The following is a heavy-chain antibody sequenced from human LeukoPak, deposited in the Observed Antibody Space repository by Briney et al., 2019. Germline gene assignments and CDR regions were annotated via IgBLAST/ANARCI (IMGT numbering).Heavy chain of an antibody. CDR3: TSPVESYLPFAK. CDR2: IRSKANSYAT. Sequence: GGSLRLSCAASGFTFSSYAMHWVRQASGKGLEWVGRIRSKANSYATAYAASVKGRFTISRDDSKNTAYLQMNSLKTEDTAVYYCTSPVESYLPFAKWGQGTLVTVSS. D-gene: IGHD3-10*01. CDR1: GFTFSSYA. V-gene: IGHV3-73*01. J-gene: IGHJ4*02.